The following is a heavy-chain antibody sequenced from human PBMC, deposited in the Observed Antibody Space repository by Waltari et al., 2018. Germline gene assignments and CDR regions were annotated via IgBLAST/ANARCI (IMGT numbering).Heavy chain of an antibody. Sequence: EVQLLESGAGLVHPGGSLGLSCCISGFPFNTYSINWVRRAPGTGLQWVAAITVNDATYHADSVKGRFTISRDTSKDTVFLQMNSLRAEDTALYYCAKPFYNWDDPLDSWGQGTLVTVSS. CDR1: GFPFNTYS. CDR3: AKPFYNWDDPLDS. J-gene: IGHJ4*02. V-gene: IGHV3-23*01. CDR2: ITVNDAT. D-gene: IGHD1-20*01.